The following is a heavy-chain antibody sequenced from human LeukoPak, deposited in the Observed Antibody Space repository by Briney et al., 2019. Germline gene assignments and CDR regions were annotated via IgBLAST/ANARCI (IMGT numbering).Heavy chain of an antibody. CDR3: ARDLLHYSYGPSGDY. D-gene: IGHD5-18*01. CDR2: INHSGST. V-gene: IGHV4-34*01. CDR1: GGSFSGYY. J-gene: IGHJ4*02. Sequence: SETLSLTCAVYGGSFSGYYWSWIRQPPGKGLEWIGEINHSGSTNYNPSHKSRVTISVDTSKNQFSLKLSSVTAADTAVYYCARDLLHYSYGPSGDYWGQGTLVTVSS.